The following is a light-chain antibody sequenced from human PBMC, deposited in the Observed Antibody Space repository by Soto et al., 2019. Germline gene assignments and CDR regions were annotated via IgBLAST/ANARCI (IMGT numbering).Light chain of an antibody. V-gene: IGLV2-14*01. CDR3: SSYSSSSTLV. J-gene: IGLJ1*01. CDR2: EVS. CDR1: SSDVGGYKF. Sequence: QSALTQPASVSGSPGQSITIACTGTSSDVGGYKFVSWYEHHPGKAPKLMIYEVSNRPSGVSNRFSGSKSGNTASLTISGLQAEDEADYYCSSYSSSSTLVFGTGTKLTVL.